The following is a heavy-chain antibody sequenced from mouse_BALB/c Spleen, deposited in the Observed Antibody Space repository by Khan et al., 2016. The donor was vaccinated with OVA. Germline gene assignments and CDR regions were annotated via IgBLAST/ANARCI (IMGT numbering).Heavy chain of an antibody. Sequence: QVQLKQSGPGLVAPSQSLSSTCTVSGFSLSRYDIHWVRQPPGKGLEWLGVIWGGGGTDYNSTLKSRLSISKDNSKSQVFLKMNSLQTDDTAMYYWARTYYRYDGYYAMDYWGQGTSVTVSS. D-gene: IGHD2-14*01. V-gene: IGHV2-6-4*01. CDR2: IWGGGGT. CDR3: ARTYYRYDGYYAMDY. CDR1: GFSLSRYD. J-gene: IGHJ4*01.